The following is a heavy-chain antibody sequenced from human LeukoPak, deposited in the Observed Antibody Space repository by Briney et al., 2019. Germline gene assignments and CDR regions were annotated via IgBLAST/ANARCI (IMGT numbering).Heavy chain of an antibody. D-gene: IGHD2-15*01. CDR3: AKDGPKGGFDI. CDR1: GFTFSSYG. V-gene: IGHV3-33*06. CDR2: IWYDGSNK. Sequence: PGGSLRLSCAASGFTFSSYGMRWVRQAPGKGLEWVAVIWYDGSNKYYADSVKGRFTISRDNSKNTLYLQMNSLRAEDTAVYYCAKDGPKGGFDIWGQGTMVTVSS. J-gene: IGHJ3*02.